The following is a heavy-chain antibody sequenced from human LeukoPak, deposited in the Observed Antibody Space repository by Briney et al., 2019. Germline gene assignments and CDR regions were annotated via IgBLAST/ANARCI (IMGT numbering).Heavy chain of an antibody. CDR3: ARGVAV. V-gene: IGHV4-38-2*02. CDR1: GYSISSGYS. CDR2: IDQSGST. D-gene: IGHD6-19*01. J-gene: IGHJ4*02. Sequence: SETLSLTCTVSGYSISSGYSWGWIRQPPGKGLEWIGSIDQSGSTYYNPSLKSRVTISVDTSKNQFSLKLSSVTAADTAVYYCARGVAVWGQGTLVTVSS.